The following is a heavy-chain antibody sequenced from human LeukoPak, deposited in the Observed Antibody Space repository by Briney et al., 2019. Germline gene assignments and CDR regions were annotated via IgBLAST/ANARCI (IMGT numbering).Heavy chain of an antibody. J-gene: IGHJ4*02. CDR1: GFSFDTYA. V-gene: IGHV3-33*06. CDR2: IWHDGSNK. CDR3: GKEIFVSGSYPDV. D-gene: IGHD3-16*02. Sequence: GRSLRLSCAASGFSFDTYAMHWVRQAPGKGLEWVALIWHDGSNKFYSNSVRGQFTISRDNSKNTVYLQMNNLRPDDPAVYYWGKEIFVSGSYPDVWGQGTLVTVSS.